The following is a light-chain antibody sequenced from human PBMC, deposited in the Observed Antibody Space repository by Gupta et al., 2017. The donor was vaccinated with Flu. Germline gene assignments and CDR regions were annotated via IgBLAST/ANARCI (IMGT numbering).Light chain of an antibody. V-gene: IGKV1-12*02. CDR3: QQANSFPYS. J-gene: IGKJ3*01. CDR1: QGIRRD. Sequence: DMQLTQSSSALSVSVGDRVTITCRVSQGIRRDLGWYQQKPGKAPKLLIYAASSLQSGVPSRFSGSGSGTDFTLTISSLQPEDFATYYCQQANSFPYSVGHGTKVEIK. CDR2: AAS.